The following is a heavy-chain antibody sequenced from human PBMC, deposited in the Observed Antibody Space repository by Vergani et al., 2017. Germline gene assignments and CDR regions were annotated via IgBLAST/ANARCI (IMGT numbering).Heavy chain of an antibody. V-gene: IGHV4-39*01. Sequence: QLQLQESGPGLVKPSETLSLTCTVSGGSITYGAFYWGWIRQSPGKGLEWIGSIYYSENKFYNPSLESLFTLSIDTTKNQFSQKLKSVTAADTAVYYCARCFRDEGMIYGGTVENWFDPWGQETLVTVSS. CDR3: ARCFRDEGMIYGGTVENWFDP. J-gene: IGHJ5*02. CDR2: IYYSENK. D-gene: IGHD3-22*01. CDR1: GGSITYGAFY.